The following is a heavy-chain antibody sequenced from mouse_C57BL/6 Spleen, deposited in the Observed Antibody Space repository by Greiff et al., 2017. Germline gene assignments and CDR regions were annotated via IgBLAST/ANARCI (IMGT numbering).Heavy chain of an antibody. D-gene: IGHD2-2*01. CDR2: INPYNGGT. CDR3: ARGSTMVTTARDY. J-gene: IGHJ2*01. V-gene: IGHV1-19*01. Sequence: EVQLQQSGPVLVKPGASVKMSCKASGYTFTDYYMNWVKQSHGQSLEWIGVINPYNGGTSYTQKFKGKATLTVDQSSSTAYMELTSLTSEDSSVXDGARGSTMVTTARDYWGQGTTLTVSS. CDR1: GYTFTDYY.